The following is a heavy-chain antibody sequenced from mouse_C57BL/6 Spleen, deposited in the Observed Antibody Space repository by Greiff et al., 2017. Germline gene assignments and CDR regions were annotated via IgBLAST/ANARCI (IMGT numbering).Heavy chain of an antibody. CDR2: ISGGGGNT. D-gene: IGHD2-1*01. V-gene: IGHV5-9*01. J-gene: IGHJ2*01. CDR3: ARISNYGNFDY. Sequence: EVMLVESGGGLVKPGGSLKLSCAASGFTFSSYTMSWVRQTPEKRLEWVATISGGGGNTYYPDSVTGRFTIYRDNAKNTQYLQMSSLRSEDTALYYCARISNYGNFDYWGQGTTLTVSS. CDR1: GFTFSSYT.